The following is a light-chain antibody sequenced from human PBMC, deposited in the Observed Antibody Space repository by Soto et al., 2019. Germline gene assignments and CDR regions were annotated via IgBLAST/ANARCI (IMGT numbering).Light chain of an antibody. J-gene: IGKJ4*01. CDR3: QQRSNWPLT. CDR2: DAS. V-gene: IGKV3-11*01. Sequence: EVVLTQSPATLSLSPGERATLSCRASQNVRTFLDWYQQKPGQAPRLLIYDASNRATGIPARFSGSGSGTDFTLTISSLEPADFAVYYCQQRSNWPLTFGGGTKVEIK. CDR1: QNVRTF.